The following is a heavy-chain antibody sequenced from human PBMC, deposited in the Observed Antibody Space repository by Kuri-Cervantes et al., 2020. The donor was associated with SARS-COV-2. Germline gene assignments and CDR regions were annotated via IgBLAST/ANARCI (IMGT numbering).Heavy chain of an antibody. CDR1: GFTFDDYG. CDR2: INWNGGST. D-gene: IGHD6-19*01. Sequence: GESLKISCAASGFTFDDYGMSWVRQAPGKGLEWVSGINWNGGSTGYADSVKGRFTISRDNAKNSLYLQMNSLRAEDTALYYCAKDTRARIIAVASGAFDIWGQGTMVTVSS. J-gene: IGHJ3*02. CDR3: AKDTRARIIAVASGAFDI. V-gene: IGHV3-20*04.